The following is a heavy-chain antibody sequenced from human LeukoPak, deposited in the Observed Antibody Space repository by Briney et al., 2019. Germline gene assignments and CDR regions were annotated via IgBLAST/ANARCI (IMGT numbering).Heavy chain of an antibody. D-gene: IGHD3-22*01. CDR3: AIISFYDSSGYYPSPYYYYYMDV. CDR1: GFTFDDYG. Sequence: GGSLRLSCAASGFTFDDYGLSWVRQAPGKGLEWVSSISSSSSYIYYADSVKGRFTISRDNAKNSLYLQMNSLRAEDTAVYYCAIISFYDSSGYYPSPYYYYYMDVWGKGTTVTISS. CDR2: ISSSSSYI. J-gene: IGHJ6*03. V-gene: IGHV3-21*01.